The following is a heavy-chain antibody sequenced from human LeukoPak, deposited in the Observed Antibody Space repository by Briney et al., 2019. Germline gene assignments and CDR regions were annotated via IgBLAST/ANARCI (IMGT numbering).Heavy chain of an antibody. D-gene: IGHD3-10*01. J-gene: IGHJ4*02. Sequence: GGSLRLFCAASGFTFSDYYMGWIRQAPGKGLEGVSCISSSSSYTNYAESVKGRFTISRDDAKNSLYLQINSLRAEDTAVYYCARYYYGSGSYYPIDYWGQGTLVTVST. CDR3: ARYYYGSGSYYPIDY. V-gene: IGHV3-11*06. CDR2: ISSSSSYT. CDR1: GFTFSDYY.